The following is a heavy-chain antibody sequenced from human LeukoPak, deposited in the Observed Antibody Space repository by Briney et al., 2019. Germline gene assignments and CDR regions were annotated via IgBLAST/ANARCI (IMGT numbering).Heavy chain of an antibody. V-gene: IGHV3-74*01. CDR2: IKSDGITT. J-gene: IGHJ4*02. Sequence: GGSLRLSCAASGFTFSSHWMHWVRQAPGKGLVWVSRIKSDGITTNYADFVRGRFTISRDNAENTLYLQINSLRAEDTAVYYCARGATYAYYFDFWGQGSLVTVSS. CDR3: ARGATYAYYFDF. CDR1: GFTFSSHW. D-gene: IGHD1-26*01.